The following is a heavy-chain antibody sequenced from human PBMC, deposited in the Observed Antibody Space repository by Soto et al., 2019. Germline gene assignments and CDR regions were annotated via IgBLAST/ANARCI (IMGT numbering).Heavy chain of an antibody. J-gene: IGHJ4*02. V-gene: IGHV4-59*01. CDR3: VRANYLDF. CDR2: IYYRGSA. CDR1: GGSINPYY. Sequence: QVQLQESGPGLVKPSETLSLTCTVSGGSINPYYWSWIRQPPGKGLEWIGSIYYRGSANNNPSLKSRLTISVDTSKYQFALQLSFVTAADTAIYYCVRANYLDFWGQGNLFTVSS.